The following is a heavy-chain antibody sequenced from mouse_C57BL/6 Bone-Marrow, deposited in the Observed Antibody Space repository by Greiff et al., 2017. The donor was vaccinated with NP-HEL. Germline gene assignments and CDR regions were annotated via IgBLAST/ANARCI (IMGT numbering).Heavy chain of an antibody. CDR3: ARLSYYDYDDYAMDY. CDR1: EYEFPSHD. J-gene: IGHJ4*01. CDR2: INSDGGST. Sequence: EVQGVESGGGLVQPGESLKLSCESNEYEFPSHDMSWVRKTPEKRLELVAAINSDGGSTYYPDTMESRFIISRDNTKKTLYLQMSSLRSEDTALYYCARLSYYDYDDYAMDYWGQGTSVTVSS. V-gene: IGHV5-2*01. D-gene: IGHD2-4*01.